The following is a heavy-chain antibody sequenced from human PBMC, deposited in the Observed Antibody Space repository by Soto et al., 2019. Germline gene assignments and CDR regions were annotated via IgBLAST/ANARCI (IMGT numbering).Heavy chain of an antibody. D-gene: IGHD6-19*01. CDR1: GFIFSRYS. V-gene: IGHV3-21*01. CDR2: IGTSGSYI. Sequence: GGSLRLSCAVSGFIFSRYSMNWVRQAPGKGLEWVSSIGTSGSYIYDTDSVKGRFTISRDNTKDSLYLQMNSLRAEDTAIYYCASDSSGWYFYYWGQGTLVTVSS. J-gene: IGHJ4*02. CDR3: ASDSSGWYFYY.